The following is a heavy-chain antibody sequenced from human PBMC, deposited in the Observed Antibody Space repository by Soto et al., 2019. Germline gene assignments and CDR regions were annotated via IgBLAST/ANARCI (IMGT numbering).Heavy chain of an antibody. J-gene: IGHJ5*02. CDR2: IYYSGST. V-gene: IGHV4-61*08. CDR3: ARIPVDTYMINWFDP. Sequence: PSETLSLTCTFSCGSVISGDYYWSWIRQPPGKGLEWIGYIYYSGSTNYNPSLKSRVSISLDTSKNQFSLRLTSVTAADTAVYHCARIPVDTYMINWFDPWGQGTLVTVSS. CDR1: CGSVISGDYY. D-gene: IGHD5-18*01.